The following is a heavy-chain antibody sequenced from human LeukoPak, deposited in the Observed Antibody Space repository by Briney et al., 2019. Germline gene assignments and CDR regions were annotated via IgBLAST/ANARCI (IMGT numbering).Heavy chain of an antibody. J-gene: IGHJ4*02. D-gene: IGHD6-6*01. CDR3: ARRLEVIAAVDRFDY. CDR1: GGSISSSSYY. V-gene: IGHV4-39*01. Sequence: SETLSLTCTVSGGSISSSSYYWGWIRQPPGKGLEWIGSIYYSGSTYYNPSLKRRVTISVDTSKNQFSLKLSSVTAADTAVYYCARRLEVIAAVDRFDYWGQGTLVTVSS. CDR2: IYYSGST.